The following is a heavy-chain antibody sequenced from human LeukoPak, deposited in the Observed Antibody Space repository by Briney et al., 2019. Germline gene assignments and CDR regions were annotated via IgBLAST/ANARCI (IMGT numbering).Heavy chain of an antibody. CDR2: IYYSGST. CDR3: ARHPYSSSWYGRDYYFDH. Sequence: PSETLSLTCTVSGGSISSSSYYWGWIRQPPGKGLEWIGSIYYSGSTYFNPSLKSRVTISVDTSKNQFSLKLSSVTAADTAVYYCARHPYSSSWYGRDYYFDHWGQGTLVAVSS. J-gene: IGHJ4*02. CDR1: GGSISSSSYY. D-gene: IGHD6-13*01. V-gene: IGHV4-39*01.